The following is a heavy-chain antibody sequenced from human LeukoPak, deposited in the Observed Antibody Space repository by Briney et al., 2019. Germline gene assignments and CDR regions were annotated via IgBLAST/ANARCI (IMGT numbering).Heavy chain of an antibody. V-gene: IGHV1-2*02. Sequence: ASVKVSCKASGYTFTGYYMHSVRHAPGQGLEWMGWINPNSGGTNYAHKFQGSVTMTSDTSISTAYMELSRLRSDDTAVYYCARGRSGLLRPSTTYATWGQGTLVTVSS. J-gene: IGHJ5*02. D-gene: IGHD2/OR15-2a*01. CDR3: ARGRSGLLRPSTTYAT. CDR1: GYTFTGYY. CDR2: INPNSGGT.